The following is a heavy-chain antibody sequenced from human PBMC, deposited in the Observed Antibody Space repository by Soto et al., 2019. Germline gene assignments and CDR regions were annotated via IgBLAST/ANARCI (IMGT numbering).Heavy chain of an antibody. CDR1: AYTFTYYA. CDR3: ARGRVVPAAIIHRYNWFDP. CDR2: INTGNGKT. V-gene: IGHV1-3*04. J-gene: IGHJ5*02. D-gene: IGHD2-2*01. Sequence: GAAVKVSCKTSAYTFTYYALHWVLQAPGQGLEWMGWINTGNGKTKYSQKFQGRVTITRDTSASTAYMELSSLRSEDTAVYYCARGRVVPAAIIHRYNWFDPWGQATLVTVSS.